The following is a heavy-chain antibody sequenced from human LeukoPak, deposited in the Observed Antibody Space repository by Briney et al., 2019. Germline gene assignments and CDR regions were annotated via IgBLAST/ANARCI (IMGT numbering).Heavy chain of an antibody. CDR3: ARQNAVVVAATRDY. J-gene: IGHJ4*02. V-gene: IGHV4-34*01. D-gene: IGHD2-15*01. Sequence: PETPSLTCAVYGGSFSGYYWSWIRQPPGKGLEWIGSIYYSGSTYYNPSLKSRVTISVDTSKNQFSLKLSSVTAADTAVYYCARQNAVVVAATRDYWGQGTLVTVSS. CDR1: GGSFSGYY. CDR2: IYYSGST.